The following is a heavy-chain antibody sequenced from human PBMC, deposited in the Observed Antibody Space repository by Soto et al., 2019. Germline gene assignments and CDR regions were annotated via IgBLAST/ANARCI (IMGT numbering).Heavy chain of an antibody. Sequence: QVQLQESGPGLVKPSETLSLTCTVSGGSISGYYWSWIRQSPEKGLEWIGHIYYSGTTKYNPSLKSRVTISVDTSKNQFSLNLRSGTAADTAVYYCAMTITTLYNLFDPWGQGILVTVSS. CDR1: GGSISGYY. CDR2: IYYSGTT. CDR3: AMTITTLYNLFDP. D-gene: IGHD4-4*01. V-gene: IGHV4-59*12. J-gene: IGHJ5*02.